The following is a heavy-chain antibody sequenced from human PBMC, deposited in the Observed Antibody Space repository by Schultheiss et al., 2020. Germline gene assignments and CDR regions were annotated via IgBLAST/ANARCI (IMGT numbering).Heavy chain of an antibody. CDR1: GFTFSSYG. V-gene: IGHV3-48*01. CDR3: ARDLQGSSFDY. Sequence: GESLKISCAASGFTFSSYGMHWVRQAPGKGLEWISYISSRSGSTVYYADSVKGRFTISRNNAKGSLDLQMNSLRAEDTAVYYCARDLQGSSFDYWGRGTLVTVSS. CDR2: ISSRSGSTV. J-gene: IGHJ4*02.